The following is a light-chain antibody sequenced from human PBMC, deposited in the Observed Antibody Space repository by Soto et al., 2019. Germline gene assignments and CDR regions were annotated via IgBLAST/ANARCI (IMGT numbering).Light chain of an antibody. V-gene: IGKV3-11*01. CDR2: NAS. J-gene: IGKJ1*01. Sequence: EIVLTQSPATLSLSPGERATLSCRASQSVSSYLAWYQQKPGQAPRLLIYNASNRATGIPVRFRGSGSGTDFTLTICSLVPEDFAVYYCQQRSNWPPAWTFGQGTKVAIK. CDR1: QSVSSY. CDR3: QQRSNWPPAWT.